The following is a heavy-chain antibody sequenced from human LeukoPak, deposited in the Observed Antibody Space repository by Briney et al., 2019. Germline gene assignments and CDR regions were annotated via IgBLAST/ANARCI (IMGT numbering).Heavy chain of an antibody. Sequence: GGSLRPSCAASGFTFSGYAMSWVRQAPGRGLDWVSAISDSGATTYYADSVKGRFTISRDNSRNTLYLQMNSLRAEDTAVYYCAKDLIEGYSGYGHFDYWGQGTLVTVSS. CDR3: AKDLIEGYSGYGHFDY. CDR1: GFTFSGYA. V-gene: IGHV3-23*01. CDR2: ISDSGATT. J-gene: IGHJ4*02. D-gene: IGHD5-12*01.